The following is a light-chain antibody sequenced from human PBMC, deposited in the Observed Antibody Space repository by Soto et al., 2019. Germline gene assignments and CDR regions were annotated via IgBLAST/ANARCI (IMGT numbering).Light chain of an antibody. CDR3: QSYESSLSLYV. CDR2: DVS. CDR1: SSDVGGYDF. Sequence: QSVLTQPASVSGSPGQSITISCTGTSSDVGGYDFVSWYQQHPGKAPKLMIYDVSNRPSGVSDRFSGSKSGTSASLTITGLQAEDEADYYCQSYESSLSLYVFGTGTKVTVL. J-gene: IGLJ1*01. V-gene: IGLV2-14*03.